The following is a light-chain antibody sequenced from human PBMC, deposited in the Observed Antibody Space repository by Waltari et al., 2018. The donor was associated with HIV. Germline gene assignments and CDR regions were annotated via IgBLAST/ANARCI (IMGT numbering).Light chain of an antibody. CDR1: SNNVGHQG. Sequence: QAGLTQSPSVSKDLRQTATLTCTGNSNNVGHQGAAWLQQHQGHPPKLLSYRNNNRPSGISEKFSASRSGNTASLTITGLQPEDEADYYCSAWDSSLGAWVFGGGTKLTVL. J-gene: IGLJ3*02. CDR3: SAWDSSLGAWV. V-gene: IGLV10-54*04. CDR2: RNN.